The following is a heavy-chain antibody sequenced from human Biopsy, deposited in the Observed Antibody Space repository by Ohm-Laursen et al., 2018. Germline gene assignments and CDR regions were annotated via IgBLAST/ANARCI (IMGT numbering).Heavy chain of an antibody. D-gene: IGHD3-16*01. Sequence: SLRLSCSATGYTFDDHSMHWVRQVPGRGLEWVSSITWNSGIMDYADSVRGRFTISRDNAKNSLYLQMNSLRAEDTALYYCAKDRLYLGAGSFNFDSWGQGTLVTVSS. CDR1: GYTFDDHS. J-gene: IGHJ4*02. V-gene: IGHV3-9*01. CDR3: AKDRLYLGAGSFNFDS. CDR2: ITWNSGIM.